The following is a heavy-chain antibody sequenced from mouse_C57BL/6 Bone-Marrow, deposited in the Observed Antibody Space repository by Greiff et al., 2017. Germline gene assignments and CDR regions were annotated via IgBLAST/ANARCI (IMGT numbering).Heavy chain of an antibody. J-gene: IGHJ2*01. CDR1: GYTFTSYW. CDR2: IYPGSGSN. V-gene: IGHV1-55*01. Sequence: VQLLQPGAELVKPGASVKMSCKASGYTFTSYWITWVKQRPGQGLEWIGDIYPGSGSNNYNETFKSKATLTVDTTSSTAYIQLSSLTSEDSAVYDCTRGSFFFDYWVQGTTLPVSS. CDR3: TRGSFFFDY. D-gene: IGHD3-1*01.